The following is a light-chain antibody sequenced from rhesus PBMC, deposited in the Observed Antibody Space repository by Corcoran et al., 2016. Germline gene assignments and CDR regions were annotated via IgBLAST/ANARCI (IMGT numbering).Light chain of an antibody. CDR2: EAS. CDR1: QGITND. V-gene: IGKV1-25*01. CDR3: QQRNTYPRT. J-gene: IGKJ1*01. Sequence: DIQMTQSPSSLSASVGDRVTITCRASQGITNDLAWYQQKPGETHKLLIYEASSLQSGIPSRFIGSGSGTDFTRTSSSLQSEDCATYYCQQRNTYPRTFGQGTKVEIK.